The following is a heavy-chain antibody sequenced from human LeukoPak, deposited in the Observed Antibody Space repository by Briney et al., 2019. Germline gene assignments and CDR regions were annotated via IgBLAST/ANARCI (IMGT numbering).Heavy chain of an antibody. Sequence: SETLSLTCAVSGYSISSGYYWGWIRQPPGKGLEWIGSIYHSGSTYYNPSLKSRVTISVDTSKNQFSLKLSSVTAADTAVYYCARHLGGSSSDYWGQGTLVTASS. CDR1: GYSISSGYY. CDR2: IYHSGST. D-gene: IGHD6-6*01. J-gene: IGHJ4*02. CDR3: ARHLGGSSSDY. V-gene: IGHV4-38-2*01.